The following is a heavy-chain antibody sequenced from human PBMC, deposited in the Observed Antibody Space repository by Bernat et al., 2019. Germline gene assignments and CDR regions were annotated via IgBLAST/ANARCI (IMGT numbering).Heavy chain of an antibody. Sequence: EVQLVESGGGLVQPGGSLRLSCAASGFTFSSYEMNWVRQAPGKGLEWVSYISSSGSTIYYADSVKGRFTISRDNAKNSLYLQMNSLRAEDTAVYYCARLGITIFGVVNCDQNWFDPWGQGTLVTVSS. CDR3: ARLGITIFGVVNCDQNWFDP. D-gene: IGHD3-3*01. V-gene: IGHV3-48*03. J-gene: IGHJ5*02. CDR2: ISSSGSTI. CDR1: GFTFSSYE.